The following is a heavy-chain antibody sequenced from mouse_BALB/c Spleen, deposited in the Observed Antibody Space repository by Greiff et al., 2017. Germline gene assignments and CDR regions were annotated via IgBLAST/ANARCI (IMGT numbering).Heavy chain of an antibody. CDR1: GFTFSSYG. CDR3: ARVYDGYYGDY. V-gene: IGHV5-6-3*01. J-gene: IGHJ2*01. Sequence: EVQLVESGGGLVQPGGSLKLSCAASGFTFSSYGMSWVRQTPDKRLELVATINSNGGSTYYPDSVKGRFTISRDNAKNTLYLQMSSLKSEDTAMYYCARVYDGYYGDYWGQGTTLTVSS. CDR2: INSNGGST. D-gene: IGHD2-3*01.